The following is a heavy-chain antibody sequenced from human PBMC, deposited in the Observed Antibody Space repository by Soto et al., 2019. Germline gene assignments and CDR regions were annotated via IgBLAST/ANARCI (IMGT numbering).Heavy chain of an antibody. CDR3: AKDINIATRPCFDY. D-gene: IGHD6-6*01. J-gene: IGHJ4*02. Sequence: GGSLRLSCAASGFTFSSYAMSWVRQAPGKGLEWVSGIISGGTTYHADSVKGRFIISRDNSKNTLYLQMDSLRAEDTAVYYCAKDINIATRPCFDYWGQGTLVTVSS. CDR2: IISGGTT. V-gene: IGHV3-23*01. CDR1: GFTFSSYA.